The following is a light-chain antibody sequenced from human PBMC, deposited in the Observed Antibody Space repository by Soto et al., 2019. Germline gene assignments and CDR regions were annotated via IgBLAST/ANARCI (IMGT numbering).Light chain of an antibody. CDR3: SSYTSNSVV. CDR2: EVS. CDR1: SSDVGGYEF. V-gene: IGLV2-14*01. J-gene: IGLJ2*01. Sequence: QSALTQPASMSGSPGQSITISCTGPSSDVGGYEFVSWYQQSPGKAPKLMIYEVSDRLSGVSHRFSGSKSGNTASLTISGLQAEDEADYYCSSYTSNSVVFGGGTKVTVL.